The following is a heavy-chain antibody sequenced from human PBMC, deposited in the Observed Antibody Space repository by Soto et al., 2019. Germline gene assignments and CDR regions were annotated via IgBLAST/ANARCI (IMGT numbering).Heavy chain of an antibody. J-gene: IGHJ6*03. V-gene: IGHV3-49*03. Sequence: PGGSLRLSCTASGFTFGDYAMSWFRQAPGKGLEWVGFIRSKAYGGTTECAASVKGRFTISRDDSKSIAYLQMNSLKTEDTAVYYCTREEQLVSDYYYYYMDVWGKGTTVTVSS. CDR2: IRSKAYGGTT. D-gene: IGHD6-6*01. CDR1: GFTFGDYA. CDR3: TREEQLVSDYYYYYMDV.